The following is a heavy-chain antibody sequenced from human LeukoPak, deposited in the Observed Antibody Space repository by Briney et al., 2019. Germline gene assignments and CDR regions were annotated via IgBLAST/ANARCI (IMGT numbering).Heavy chain of an antibody. CDR2: ISGSGETT. V-gene: IGHV3-23*01. J-gene: IGHJ4*02. CDR3: AKDRGMVGASVRAFDY. Sequence: GWSLRLSCAASGFTFRNHAMNWVRQAPGKGLEWVSVISGSGETTYYADSVKGRFTISRDNSQNTLYLQMSSLRGEDTALYYCAKDRGMVGASVRAFDYWGQGTLVTVSS. CDR1: GFTFRNHA. D-gene: IGHD1-26*01.